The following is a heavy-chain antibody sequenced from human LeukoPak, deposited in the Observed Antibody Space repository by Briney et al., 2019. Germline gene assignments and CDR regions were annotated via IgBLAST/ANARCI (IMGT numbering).Heavy chain of an antibody. CDR3: ARSDGYNFFDY. CDR1: GYTFTDYY. J-gene: IGHJ4*02. Sequence: ASVKVSCKAFGYTFTDYYIHWVRQAPGQGLEWMGGIIPIFGTANYAQKFQGRVTITADKSTSTAYMELSSLRSEDTAVYYCARSDGYNFFDYWGQGTLVTVSS. D-gene: IGHD5-24*01. CDR2: IIPIFGTA. V-gene: IGHV1-69*06.